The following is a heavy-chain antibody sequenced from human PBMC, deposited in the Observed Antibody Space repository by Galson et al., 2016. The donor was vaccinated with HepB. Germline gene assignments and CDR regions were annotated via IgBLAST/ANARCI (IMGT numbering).Heavy chain of an antibody. V-gene: IGHV4-39*01. Sequence: SETLSLTCTVSGDSISSRSHYWGWIRQPPGKGLEWIGHVYYNGTTYYKPSLKSRLTISVDTSKNQFSLKLRSVTAADTALYYCARWAIFGVIINYWGQGTLVAVSS. J-gene: IGHJ4*02. CDR1: GDSISSRSHY. CDR2: VYYNGTT. D-gene: IGHD3-3*01. CDR3: ARWAIFGVIINY.